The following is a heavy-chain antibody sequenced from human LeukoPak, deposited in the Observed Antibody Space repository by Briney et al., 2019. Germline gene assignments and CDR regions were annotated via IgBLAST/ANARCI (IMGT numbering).Heavy chain of an antibody. V-gene: IGHV1-24*01. Sequence: ASVKVSCTVSGYTLTELSMHWVRQAPGKGLEWMGGFGPEDGETIYAQTFQGRVTMTEDTSTDTAYMELSSLRSEDTAVYYCATFTVPAAMPFDWFDPWGQGTLGTLSS. CDR1: GYTLTELS. J-gene: IGHJ5*02. CDR2: FGPEDGET. CDR3: ATFTVPAAMPFDWFDP. D-gene: IGHD2-2*01.